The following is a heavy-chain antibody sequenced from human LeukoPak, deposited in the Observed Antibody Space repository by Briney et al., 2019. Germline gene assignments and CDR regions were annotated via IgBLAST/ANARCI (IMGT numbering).Heavy chain of an antibody. J-gene: IGHJ6*02. CDR2: IKSKTDGGTT. CDR1: GFTFSNAW. CDR3: TTAAIGYYGMDV. Sequence: PGGSLRLSCAASGFTFSNAWMSWVRQAPGKGLEWVGRIKSKTDGGTTDYAAPVKGRFTISRDDSKNTPYLQMNSLKTEDTAVYYCTTAAIGYYGMDVWGQGTTVTVSS. V-gene: IGHV3-15*01. D-gene: IGHD2-2*01.